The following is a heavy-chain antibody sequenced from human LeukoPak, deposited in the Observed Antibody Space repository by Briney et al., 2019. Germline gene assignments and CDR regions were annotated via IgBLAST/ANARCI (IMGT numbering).Heavy chain of an antibody. CDR3: ARTDSSSWYAGWYFDL. V-gene: IGHV4-39*07. CDR1: GGSISSSSYY. D-gene: IGHD6-13*01. J-gene: IGHJ2*01. Sequence: SETLSLTCTVSGGSISSSSYYWGWIRQPPGKGLEWIGSIYYSGSTYYNPSLKSRVTISVDTSKNQFSLKLSSVTAADTAVYYCARTDSSSWYAGWYFDLWGRGTLVTVSS. CDR2: IYYSGST.